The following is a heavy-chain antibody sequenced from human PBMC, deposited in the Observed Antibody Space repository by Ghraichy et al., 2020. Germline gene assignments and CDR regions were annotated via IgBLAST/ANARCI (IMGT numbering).Heavy chain of an antibody. J-gene: IGHJ4*02. CDR1: GFTFSSYS. CDR2: ISSSSSTI. Sequence: GGSLRLSCAASGFTFSSYSMNWVRQAPGKGLEWVSYISSSSSTIYYADSVKGRFTISRDNAKNSLYLQMNSLRAEDTAVYYCARPYDFWSGYSDYWGQGTLVTVSS. D-gene: IGHD3-3*01. CDR3: ARPYDFWSGYSDY. V-gene: IGHV3-48*01.